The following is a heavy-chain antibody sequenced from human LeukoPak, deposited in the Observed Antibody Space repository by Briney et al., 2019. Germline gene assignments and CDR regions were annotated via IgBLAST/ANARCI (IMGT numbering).Heavy chain of an antibody. J-gene: IGHJ3*02. D-gene: IGHD4-11*01. Sequence: GGSLRLSCAASGFTLNNAWMNWVRQAPGKGLEWVGRIKSKTDGGTTDYAAPVKGRFTTSRDDSKNTLYLQMNSLKTEDTAVYYCATPTTTSYAFDIWGQGTMVTVSS. CDR2: IKSKTDGGTT. CDR3: ATPTTTSYAFDI. CDR1: GFTLNNAW. V-gene: IGHV3-15*01.